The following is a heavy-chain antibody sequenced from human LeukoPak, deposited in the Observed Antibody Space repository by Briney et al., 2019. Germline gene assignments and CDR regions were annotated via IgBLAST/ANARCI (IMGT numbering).Heavy chain of an antibody. CDR1: GGSISSSFYY. CDR3: ARTRYYYNSRSYGAPYYFDY. D-gene: IGHD3-10*01. J-gene: IGHJ4*02. CDR2: IYYSGST. V-gene: IGHV4-39*01. Sequence: SETLSLTCTVSGGSISSSFYYWGWIRQPPGKGLEWIGNIYYSGSTYYNPSLKSRVTISVDTSKNQFSLKLSSVTAADTAVYYCARTRYYYNSRSYGAPYYFDYWGQGTLVTVSS.